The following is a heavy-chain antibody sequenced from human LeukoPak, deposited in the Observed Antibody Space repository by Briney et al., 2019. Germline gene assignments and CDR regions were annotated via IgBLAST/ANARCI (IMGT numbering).Heavy chain of an antibody. Sequence: PSETLSLTCTVSGGSISNYWWSWIRQPPGKGLEWIGYVFDSGGTNYNPPLKSRVTISVDTSKKQFSLKLSSVTAADTAVYYCARGYGSSWNYFDYWGQGTLVTVSS. D-gene: IGHD6-13*01. J-gene: IGHJ4*02. CDR1: GGSISNYW. CDR2: VFDSGGT. CDR3: ARGYGSSWNYFDY. V-gene: IGHV4-59*01.